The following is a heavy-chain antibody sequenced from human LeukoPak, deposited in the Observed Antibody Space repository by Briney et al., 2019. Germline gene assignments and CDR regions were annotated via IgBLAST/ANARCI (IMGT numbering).Heavy chain of an antibody. Sequence: ASVKVSCKASGYTFTSYYMHWVRQAPGQGLEWMGIINPSGGSTSYAQKFQGRVTMTRDTSTSTVYMELSSLRSEDTAVYYCARADYYDFWSGSRGGWFDPWGQGTLVTVSS. CDR1: GYTFTSYY. V-gene: IGHV1-46*01. D-gene: IGHD3-3*01. CDR3: ARADYYDFWSGSRGGWFDP. CDR2: INPSGGST. J-gene: IGHJ5*02.